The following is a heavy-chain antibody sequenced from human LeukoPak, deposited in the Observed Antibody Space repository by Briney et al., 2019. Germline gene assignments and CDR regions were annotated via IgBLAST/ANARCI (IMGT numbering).Heavy chain of an antibody. CDR2: LSHSGSS. CDR1: GGSVSSYY. J-gene: IGHJ3*02. V-gene: IGHV4-59*02. D-gene: IGHD2-2*01. CDR3: ARARYANAWYAIDI. Sequence: SETLSLTCTVSGGSVSSYYWSWIRRPPGRGLEWIAYLSHSGSSDSNPSLTSRVTTLVDTSKNQFSLKLTSVTAADTAVYYCARARYANAWYAIDIWGHGTMVTVSS.